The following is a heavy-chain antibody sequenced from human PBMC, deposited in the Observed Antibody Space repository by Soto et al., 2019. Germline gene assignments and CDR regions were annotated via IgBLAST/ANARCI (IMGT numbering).Heavy chain of an antibody. Sequence: PSETLSLTCTVSGGSIISGGYHWIWIRQHPGKGLEWIGYIYYSGSTYYNPSLKSRVTISVDTSKNQFSLKLSSVTAADTAVYYCARGKNWFDPWGQGTLVTVSS. CDR3: ARGKNWFDP. V-gene: IGHV4-31*03. CDR1: GGSIISGGYH. J-gene: IGHJ5*02. CDR2: IYYSGST.